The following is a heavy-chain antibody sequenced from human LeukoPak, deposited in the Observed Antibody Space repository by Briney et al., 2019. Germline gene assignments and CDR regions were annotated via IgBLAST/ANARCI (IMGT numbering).Heavy chain of an antibody. D-gene: IGHD3-10*01. J-gene: IGHJ4*02. CDR1: GFTFSSYV. Sequence: GGSLRPSCTASGFTFSSYVMHWVRQTPGKGLEWVALLSFDGTNTIYADSVKGRFTISRDNSKDTLSLQINSLRTEDTAIYYCARALGRSKSLHYLDYWGQGTPVTVSS. CDR3: ARALGRSKSLHYLDY. V-gene: IGHV3-30*03. CDR2: LSFDGTNT.